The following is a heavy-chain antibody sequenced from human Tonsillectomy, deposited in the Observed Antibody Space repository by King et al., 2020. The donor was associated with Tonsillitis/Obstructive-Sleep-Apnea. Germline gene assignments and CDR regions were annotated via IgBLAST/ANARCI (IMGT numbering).Heavy chain of an antibody. Sequence: AQLVQSGAEVKKPGSSVKVSCKASGGTFSSYAISWVRQAPGQGLEWMGGIIPIFGTANYAQKFQGRVTITADESTSTAYMELSSLRSEDTAGYYCARRAESYDFWSGYYLDYWGQGTLVTVSS. CDR1: GGTFSSYA. J-gene: IGHJ4*02. V-gene: IGHV1-69*01. CDR3: ARRAESYDFWSGYYLDY. CDR2: IIPIFGTA. D-gene: IGHD3-3*01.